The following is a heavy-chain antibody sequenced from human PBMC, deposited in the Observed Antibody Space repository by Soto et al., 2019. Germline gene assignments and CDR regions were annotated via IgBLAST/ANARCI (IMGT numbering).Heavy chain of an antibody. CDR2: IHHGGST. D-gene: IGHD3-16*01. Sequence: NPSESLSRTCAVSAGCISRDNWWDCLRQSPGKGLGWMGEIHHGGSTNYRPSLNGRVTISLDKPENQFSLKPTSITAPDTAVYYCARSWDYALNGWGQGTLVTVCS. CDR1: AGCISRDNW. V-gene: IGHV4-4*02. J-gene: IGHJ4*02. CDR3: ARSWDYALNG.